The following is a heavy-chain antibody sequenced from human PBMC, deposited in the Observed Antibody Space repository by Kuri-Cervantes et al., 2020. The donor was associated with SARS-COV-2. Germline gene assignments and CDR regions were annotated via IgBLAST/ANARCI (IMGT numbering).Heavy chain of an antibody. CDR3: VKDRQGLGYSGMDV. CDR1: GFTFISTA. Sequence: GGSLRLSCAASGFTFISTAMHWVRQAPGKGLEWVAVISYDGSTKYYADSVKGRFTTSRDNSKDTLSLQMNSLRAEDTALYYCVKDRQGLGYSGMDVWGPGATVTVSS. J-gene: IGHJ6*01. D-gene: IGHD2-21*01. CDR2: ISYDGSTK. V-gene: IGHV3-30*18.